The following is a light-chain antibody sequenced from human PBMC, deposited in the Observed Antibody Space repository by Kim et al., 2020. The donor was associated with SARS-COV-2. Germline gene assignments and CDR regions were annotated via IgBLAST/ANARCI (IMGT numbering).Light chain of an antibody. CDR1: SLRSYY. J-gene: IGLJ2*01. Sequence: ALVQTVRTTCKGDSLRSYYATWYQQKPGQAPIVVIYGKNNRPSGIPDRFSGSSSGNTASLTITGTQAGDEADYYCNSRDSNDNVVFGGGTKLTVL. CDR3: NSRDSNDNVV. CDR2: GKN. V-gene: IGLV3-19*01.